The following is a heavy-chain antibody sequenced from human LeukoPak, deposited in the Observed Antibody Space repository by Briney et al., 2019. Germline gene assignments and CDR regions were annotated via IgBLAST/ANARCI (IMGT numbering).Heavy chain of an antibody. D-gene: IGHD6-19*01. Sequence: PSETLSLTCAVYGGSFSGYYWSWIRQPPGKGLEWIGEINHSGSTNYNPSLKSRVTISVDTSKNQFSLKLSSVTAADTAVYYCARGPGVGWGNQTHDYWGQGTLVTVSS. J-gene: IGHJ4*02. CDR1: GGSFSGYY. V-gene: IGHV4-34*01. CDR3: ARGPGVGWGNQTHDY. CDR2: INHSGST.